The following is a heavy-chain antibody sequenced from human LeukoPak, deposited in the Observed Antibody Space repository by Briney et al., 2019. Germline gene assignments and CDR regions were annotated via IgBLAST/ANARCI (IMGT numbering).Heavy chain of an antibody. D-gene: IGHD1-14*01. CDR1: GFTFGDYA. J-gene: IGHJ4*02. V-gene: IGHV3-49*04. CDR3: TRAEWMYFDY. CDR2: IRSKAYGGTT. Sequence: GGSLRLSCTASGFTFGDYAMSWVRQAPGKGLEWVGFIRSKAYGGTTEYAASVKGRFTISRDDSKSIAYLQMNSLKTEDTAVYYCTRAEWMYFDYWGQGTLVTVSS.